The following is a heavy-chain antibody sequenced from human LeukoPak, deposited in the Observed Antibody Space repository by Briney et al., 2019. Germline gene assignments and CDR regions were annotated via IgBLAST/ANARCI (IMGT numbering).Heavy chain of an antibody. CDR3: AKQYGSGSYYSDYFDY. CDR1: GFTFSSYA. D-gene: IGHD3-10*01. J-gene: IGHJ4*02. Sequence: GGSLRLSCAASGFTFSSYAMSWVRQAPGKGLECVSAISGSGGSTYYADSVKGRFTISRDNSKNTLYLQMNSLRAEDTAVYYCAKQYGSGSYYSDYFDYWGQGTLVTVSS. CDR2: ISGSGGST. V-gene: IGHV3-23*01.